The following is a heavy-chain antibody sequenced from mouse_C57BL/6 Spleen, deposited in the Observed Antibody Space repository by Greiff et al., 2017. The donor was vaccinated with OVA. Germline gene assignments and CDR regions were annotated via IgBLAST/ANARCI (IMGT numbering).Heavy chain of an antibody. J-gene: IGHJ4*01. CDR2: ISSGSSTI. V-gene: IGHV5-17*01. Sequence: EVKVEESGGGLVKPGGSLKLSCAASGFTFSDYGMHWVRQAPEKGLEWVAYISSGSSTIYYADTVKGRFTFSRDNAKNTLFLQMTSLRSEDTAVYYCARPREAMDYWGQGTSVTVSS. CDR3: ARPREAMDY. CDR1: GFTFSDYG.